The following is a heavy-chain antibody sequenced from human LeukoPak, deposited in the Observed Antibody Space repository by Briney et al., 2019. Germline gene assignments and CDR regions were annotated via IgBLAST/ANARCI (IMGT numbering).Heavy chain of an antibody. CDR3: AKVSEGSGWYYFDY. Sequence: PGGSLRLSCAASGFTFSSYGMSGVRQAPAKGLDGVSAISGSGGSKYYADSVKGRFTISRDNSQNTLYLQMNSLRAEDTAVYYCAKVSEGSGWYYFDYWGQGTLVTVSS. D-gene: IGHD6-19*01. J-gene: IGHJ4*02. CDR1: GFTFSSYG. CDR2: ISGSGGSK. V-gene: IGHV3-23*01.